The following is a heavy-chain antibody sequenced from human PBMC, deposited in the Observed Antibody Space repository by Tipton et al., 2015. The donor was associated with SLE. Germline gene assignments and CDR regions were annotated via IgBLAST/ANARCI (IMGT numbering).Heavy chain of an antibody. CDR1: GFTVSSNY. CDR3: ARGSRGVAFDI. V-gene: IGHV3-53*05. Sequence: AVSGFTVSSNYMSWVRQAPGKGLEWVSVIYSGGSTYYADSVKGRFTISRDNSKNTLYLQMNSLRAEDTAVYYCARGSRGVAFDIWGQGTMVTVSS. D-gene: IGHD3-10*01. J-gene: IGHJ3*02. CDR2: IYSGGST.